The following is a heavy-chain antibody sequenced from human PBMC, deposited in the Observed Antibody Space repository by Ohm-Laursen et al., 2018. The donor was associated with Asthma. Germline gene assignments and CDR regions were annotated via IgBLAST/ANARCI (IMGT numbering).Heavy chain of an antibody. CDR3: ARVGQSKKSGQWPTGY. Sequence: SLRLSCTASGFTFSSYGMHWVRQAPGKGLEWVAVIWYDGSNKYYADSVKGRFTISRDNSKNTLYLQMNSLRAEDTAVYYCARVGQSKKSGQWPTGYWGQGTLVTVSS. J-gene: IGHJ4*02. V-gene: IGHV3-33*01. D-gene: IGHD6-19*01. CDR1: GFTFSSYG. CDR2: IWYDGSNK.